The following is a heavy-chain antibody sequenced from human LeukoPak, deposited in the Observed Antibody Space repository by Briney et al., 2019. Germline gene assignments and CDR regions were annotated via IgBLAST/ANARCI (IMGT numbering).Heavy chain of an antibody. V-gene: IGHV4-59*01. Sequence: SETLSLTCTVSGGSISSYYWSWIRQPPGKGLEWIGYIYYSGSTNYNPSLKSRVTISVDTSKNQFSLKLSPVTAADTAVYYYARGVRAAGAFDIWGQGTMVTVSS. CDR1: GGSISSYY. D-gene: IGHD6-25*01. CDR2: IYYSGST. CDR3: ARGVRAAGAFDI. J-gene: IGHJ3*02.